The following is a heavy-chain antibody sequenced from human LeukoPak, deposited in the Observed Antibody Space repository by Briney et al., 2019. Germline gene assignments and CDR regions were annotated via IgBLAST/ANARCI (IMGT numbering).Heavy chain of an antibody. J-gene: IGHJ3*02. CDR2: INHSGST. Sequence: SETLSLTCAVYGGSFSGYYWSWIRQPPGKGLEWIGEINHSGSTNYNPSLKSRVTISVDTSKNQFSLKLSSVTAADTAVYYCARRSNNWNDRGAFDIWGQGTMVTVPS. CDR1: GGSFSGYY. D-gene: IGHD1-1*01. CDR3: ARRSNNWNDRGAFDI. V-gene: IGHV4-34*01.